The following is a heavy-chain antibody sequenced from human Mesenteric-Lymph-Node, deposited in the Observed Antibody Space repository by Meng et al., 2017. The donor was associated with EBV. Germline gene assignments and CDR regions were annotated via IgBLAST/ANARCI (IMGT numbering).Heavy chain of an antibody. J-gene: IGHJ4*02. V-gene: IGHV3-74*01. D-gene: IGHD3-10*01. CDR2: INSDGSST. CDR3: ARDGTLIRGIVDY. Sequence: EVQLVESGGGLVQPGGSLGLSCAASGFTFSSYWMHWVRQAPGKGLVWVSRINSDGSSTSYADSVKGRFTISRDNAKNTLYLQMNSLRAEDTAVYYCARDGTLIRGIVDYWGQGTLVTVSS. CDR1: GFTFSSYW.